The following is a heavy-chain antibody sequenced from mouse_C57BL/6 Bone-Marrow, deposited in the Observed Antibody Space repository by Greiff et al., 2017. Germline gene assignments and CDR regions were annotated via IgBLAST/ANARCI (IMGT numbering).Heavy chain of an antibody. CDR3: TSYYGSSYVWFAY. CDR1: GYTFTSYW. D-gene: IGHD1-1*01. J-gene: IGHJ3*01. CDR2: IYPGNSDT. V-gene: IGHV1-5*01. Sequence: EVQLVESGTVLARPGASVKMSCKTSGYTFTSYWMHWVKQRPGQGLEWIGAIYPGNSDTSYNQKFKGKAKLTAVTSASTAYMELSSLTNEDSAVXYCTSYYGSSYVWFAYWGQGTLVTVSA.